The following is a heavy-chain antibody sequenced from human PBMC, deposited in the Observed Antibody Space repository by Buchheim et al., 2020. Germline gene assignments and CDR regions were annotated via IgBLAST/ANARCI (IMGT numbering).Heavy chain of an antibody. CDR1: GFTFSSYW. CDR3: ARGLRGRGYNGYGPFDY. J-gene: IGHJ4*02. CDR2: INSDGSTT. D-gene: IGHD5-12*01. V-gene: IGHV3-74*01. Sequence: EVQLMESGGGLAQPGGSLRLPCAASGFTFSSYWMHWVRQAPGKGLVWVSHINSDGSTTNYADSVKGRFTISSDNANNTLYLQMNSLRAEDTAMYYCARGLRGRGYNGYGPFDYWGQGTL.